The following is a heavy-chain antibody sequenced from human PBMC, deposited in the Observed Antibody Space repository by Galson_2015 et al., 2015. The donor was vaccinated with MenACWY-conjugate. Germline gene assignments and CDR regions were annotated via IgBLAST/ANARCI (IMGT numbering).Heavy chain of an antibody. V-gene: IGHV4-61*01. Sequence: CAISGGSVNSASYYWNWIRQPPGRALEWIGNIFYSGSTSYNSSLKSRVTISVDTSKNQFSLKLTSVTAADTAMYYCARVAGSYDRWLDPWGQGTLVTVSS. CDR3: ARVAGSYDRWLDP. CDR2: IFYSGST. CDR1: GGSVNSASYY. J-gene: IGHJ5*02. D-gene: IGHD1-26*01.